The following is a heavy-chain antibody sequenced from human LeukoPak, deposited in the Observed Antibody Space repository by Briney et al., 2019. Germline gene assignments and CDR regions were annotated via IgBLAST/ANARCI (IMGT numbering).Heavy chain of an antibody. CDR1: GGSISGSNYY. CDR2: IFYSGRT. D-gene: IGHD5-18*01. J-gene: IGHJ4*02. V-gene: IGHV4-39*07. CDR3: ARGKRGYSYANDY. Sequence: PSETLSLTCIVSGGSISGSNYYWGWIRQPPGMGLEWIGSIFYSGRTYFNPSLKSRVTISVDTSKNQFSLKLSSVTAADTAVYYCARGKRGYSYANDYWGQGTLVTVSS.